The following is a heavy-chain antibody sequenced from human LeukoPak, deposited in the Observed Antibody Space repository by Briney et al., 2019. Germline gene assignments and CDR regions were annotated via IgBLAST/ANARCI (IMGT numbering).Heavy chain of an antibody. CDR1: GFTFSSYA. V-gene: IGHV3-30-3*01. CDR3: ARDHLLHWLGLYYYGMDV. CDR2: ISYDGSNK. J-gene: IGHJ6*02. Sequence: GGSLRLSCAASGFTFSSYAMHWVRQAPGKGLEGVAVISYDGSNKYYADSVKGRFTISRDNSKNTLYLQMNSLRAEDTAVYYCARDHLLHWLGLYYYGMDVWGQGTTVTVSS. D-gene: IGHD3-9*01.